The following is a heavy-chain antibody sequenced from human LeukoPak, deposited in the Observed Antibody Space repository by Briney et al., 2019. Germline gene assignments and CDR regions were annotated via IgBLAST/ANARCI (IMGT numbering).Heavy chain of an antibody. J-gene: IGHJ4*02. CDR2: LYYSGSA. D-gene: IGHD3-16*02. V-gene: IGHV4-39*01. CDR1: GGSISSSPYY. Sequence: SETLSLTCTVSGGSISSSPYYWGWIRQPPGKGLEWIGSLYYSGSAYYNPSLKSRVTISVDASKNQFSLKLSSVTAADTGVYYCARTYDYIWGSFRSHSFDSWGQGTLVTVSS. CDR3: ARTYDYIWGSFRSHSFDS.